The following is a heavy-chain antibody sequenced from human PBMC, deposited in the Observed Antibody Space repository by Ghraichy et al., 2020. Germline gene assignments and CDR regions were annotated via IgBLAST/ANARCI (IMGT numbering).Heavy chain of an antibody. CDR1: GGSFSGYH. CDR3: ARAPPATYDTSGYYPYVFYGMDV. CDR2: MNQNGST. V-gene: IGHV4-34*01. Sequence: ESLNISCAVYGGSFSGYHWNWIRQPPGKGLEWIGEMNQNGSTNYNPSLKSRVTISVDISKNQFSLKLSSVTAADTAVYYCARAPPATYDTSGYYPYVFYGMDVWGQGTTLTVSS. J-gene: IGHJ6*02. D-gene: IGHD3-22*01.